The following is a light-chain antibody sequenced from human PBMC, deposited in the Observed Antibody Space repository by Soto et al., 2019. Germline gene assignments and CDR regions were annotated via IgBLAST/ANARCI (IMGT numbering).Light chain of an antibody. V-gene: IGKV3-20*01. Sequence: QSPATLSVSPGERATLSCRASQSVSINLAWYQQKPGQAPRLLIYDGSIRATGIPDRFTGSGSGTDFTLTISRLEPEDFAVFYCHQYGSLPQTFGQGTKVDIK. CDR3: HQYGSLPQT. CDR2: DGS. CDR1: QSVSIN. J-gene: IGKJ1*01.